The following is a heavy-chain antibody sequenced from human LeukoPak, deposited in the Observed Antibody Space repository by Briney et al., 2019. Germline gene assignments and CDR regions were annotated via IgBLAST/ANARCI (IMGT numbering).Heavy chain of an antibody. V-gene: IGHV3-21*01. D-gene: IGHD6-13*01. CDR3: ARGTIAAAGPVDY. CDR1: GFTFSSYS. CDR2: ISSSSSYI. J-gene: IGHJ4*02. Sequence: TTGGSLRLSCAASGFTFSSYSMNWVRQAPGKGLEWVSSISSSSSYIYYADSVKGRFTISRDNAKNSLYLQMNSLRAEDTAVYYCARGTIAAAGPVDYWGQGTLVTVSS.